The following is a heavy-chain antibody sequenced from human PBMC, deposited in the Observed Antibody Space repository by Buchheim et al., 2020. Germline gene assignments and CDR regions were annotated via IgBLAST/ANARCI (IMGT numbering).Heavy chain of an antibody. CDR3: AKDSGYNYTGLDV. V-gene: IGHV3-74*01. Sequence: EVQLVESGGGLVQPGESLRLSCVASGFTFTNYRMHWVRQAPGKGLAWVSSIHSDVRSTNYADSVKGRFTVSRDNSKNTFYLQMDSLRADDTAVYYCAKDSGYNYTGLDVWGQGTT. CDR1: GFTFTNYR. CDR2: IHSDVRST. J-gene: IGHJ6*02.